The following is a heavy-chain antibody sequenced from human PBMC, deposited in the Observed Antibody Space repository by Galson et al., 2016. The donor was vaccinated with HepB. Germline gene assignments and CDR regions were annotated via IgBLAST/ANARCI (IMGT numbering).Heavy chain of an antibody. CDR3: ARDDSGGWYGFHYGMDV. J-gene: IGHJ6*02. V-gene: IGHV4-59*01. D-gene: IGHD6-19*01. CDR1: GASISGYY. CDR2: ISYLGRT. Sequence: ETLSLTCTVSGASISGYYLSWIRQPPGKGLEWIGYISYLGRTNYNPSLKSRVTISVDTSKNQFSLKLSSVTAADTAVYYCARDDSGGWYGFHYGMDVWGQGTTVTVSS.